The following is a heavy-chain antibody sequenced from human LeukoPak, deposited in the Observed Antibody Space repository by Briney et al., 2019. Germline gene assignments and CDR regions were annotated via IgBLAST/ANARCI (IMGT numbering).Heavy chain of an antibody. V-gene: IGHV4-30-2*01. CDR1: GGSISSGGYS. D-gene: IGHD4-17*01. CDR2: IYHSGST. Sequence: SETLSLTCAVSGGSISSGGYSWSWIRQPPGKGREWIGYIYHSGSTYYNPSLKSRVTISVDRSKNQFSLKLSSVTAADTAVYYCARGGYGDFFLGGEDWGQGTLVTVSS. J-gene: IGHJ4*02. CDR3: ARGGYGDFFLGGED.